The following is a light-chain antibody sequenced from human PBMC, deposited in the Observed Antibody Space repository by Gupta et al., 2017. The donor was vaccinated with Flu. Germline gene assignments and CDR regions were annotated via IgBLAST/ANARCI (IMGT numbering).Light chain of an antibody. CDR3: QVWEGYSDHFWV. J-gene: IGLJ3*02. Sequence: SYVLTQPPSVSVAPGQTARITCGGNNIVSKSVYWYQQKPGQAPVVLVHDDRDRPSGIPERVSGSNSEDTATLIISRVDAGEEADYDCQVWEGYSDHFWVFGGGTKLTVL. V-gene: IGLV3-21*02. CDR2: DDR. CDR1: NIVSKS.